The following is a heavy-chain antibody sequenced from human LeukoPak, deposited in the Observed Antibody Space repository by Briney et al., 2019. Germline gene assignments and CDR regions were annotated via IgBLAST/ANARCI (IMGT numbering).Heavy chain of an antibody. CDR2: INSDGSST. CDR1: GFTFSSYW. Sequence: PGGSLRLSCAASGFTFSSYWMHWVRHATGKGLVWVSRINSDGSSTSYADSVKGRFTISRDNAKNTLYLQMNSLRAEDTAVYYCASKGAVIAAAPDAFDIWGQGTMVTVSS. CDR3: ASKGAVIAAAPDAFDI. J-gene: IGHJ3*02. V-gene: IGHV3-74*01. D-gene: IGHD6-13*01.